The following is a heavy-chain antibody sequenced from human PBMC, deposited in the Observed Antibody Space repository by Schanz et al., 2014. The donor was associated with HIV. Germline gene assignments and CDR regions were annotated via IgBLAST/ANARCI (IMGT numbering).Heavy chain of an antibody. CDR2: ISYDGSDK. V-gene: IGHV3-30*03. J-gene: IGHJ6*02. CDR3: ARGSGPYYYYYGMDV. Sequence: QVQLVESGGGVVQPGRSLRLSCAASGFTFSSYGMHWVRQAPGRGLEWVAVISYDGSDKYYADSVKGRFTISRDNSKNMLYLQMNSLRPEDTAVYYCARGSGPYYYYYGMDVWGQGTTVTVSS. CDR1: GFTFSSYG. D-gene: IGHD3-10*01.